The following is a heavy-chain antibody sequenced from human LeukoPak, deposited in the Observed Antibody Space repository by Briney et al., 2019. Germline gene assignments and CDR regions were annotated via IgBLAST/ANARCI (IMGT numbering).Heavy chain of an antibody. CDR3: ARGRYCSGGSCYSNFDY. Sequence: PSETLSLTCTVSGGSISSYYWSWIRQPPGKGLEWIGRIYTSGSTNYNPSLKSRVTMSVDTSKNQFSLKLSSVTAADTAVYYCARGRYCSGGSCYSNFDYWGQGTLVTVSS. CDR2: IYTSGST. D-gene: IGHD2-15*01. CDR1: GGSISSYY. V-gene: IGHV4-4*07. J-gene: IGHJ4*02.